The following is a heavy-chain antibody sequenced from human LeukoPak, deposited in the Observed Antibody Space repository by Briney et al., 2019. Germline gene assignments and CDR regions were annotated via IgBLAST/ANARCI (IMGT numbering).Heavy chain of an antibody. CDR2: ISSGAARTT. V-gene: IGHV3-48*04. CDR1: GSTISNYN. J-gene: IGHJ4*02. CDR3: ARVSTIDVRH. Sequence: GGSLRLSCTVSGSTISNYNMNWVRQPPGKGLEWVSYISSGAARTTYYADSVKGRFTISRDNAKNSLYLQMNSLRVEDTAIYYCARVSTIDVRHWGQGTLVAVSS. D-gene: IGHD4/OR15-4a*01.